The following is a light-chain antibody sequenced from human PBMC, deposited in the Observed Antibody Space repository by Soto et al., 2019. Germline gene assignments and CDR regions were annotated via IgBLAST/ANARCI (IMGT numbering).Light chain of an antibody. J-gene: IGKJ2*01. Sequence: IQLTQSPSSLSASVGDRVTLTCRASQSINIYLNWYQQKPGKAPTLLIYAASSLQSGVPSRFIGGGSRTDVTLTISSLQTEDFATYYCQQSYRSPYTFGQGTKLEI. V-gene: IGKV1-39*01. CDR3: QQSYRSPYT. CDR2: AAS. CDR1: QSINIY.